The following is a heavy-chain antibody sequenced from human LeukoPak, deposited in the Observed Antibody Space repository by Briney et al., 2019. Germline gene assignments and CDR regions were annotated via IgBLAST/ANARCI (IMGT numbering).Heavy chain of an antibody. Sequence: GRSLRLSCAASGFTFDDYAMHWVPQAPGKGLEWVSGISWNSGSIGYADSVKGRFTISRDNAKNSLYLQMNSLRAEDMAFYYCAKYLSYSSSSLSFDYWGQGTLVTVSS. CDR1: GFTFDDYA. V-gene: IGHV3-9*03. CDR2: ISWNSGSI. D-gene: IGHD6-6*01. J-gene: IGHJ4*02. CDR3: AKYLSYSSSSLSFDY.